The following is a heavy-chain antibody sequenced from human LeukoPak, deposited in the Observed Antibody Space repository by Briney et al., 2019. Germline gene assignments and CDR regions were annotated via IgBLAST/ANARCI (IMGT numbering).Heavy chain of an antibody. CDR3: ARVGDTDVFDI. CDR1: GFTFSNYA. J-gene: IGHJ3*02. V-gene: IGHV3-64*01. D-gene: IGHD2-21*02. Sequence: RGSLRLSCAASGFTFSNYAMHWVRQAPGEGLEYVSAISRNGGSTYYASFVKGRFTISRDNSKNTLYLQMGSLRDEDVAVYYCARVGDTDVFDIWGQGTMVTVSS. CDR2: ISRNGGST.